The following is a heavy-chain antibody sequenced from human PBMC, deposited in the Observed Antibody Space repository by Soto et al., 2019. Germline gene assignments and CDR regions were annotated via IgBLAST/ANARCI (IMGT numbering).Heavy chain of an antibody. J-gene: IGHJ6*02. V-gene: IGHV3-23*01. CDR3: TKHLSSSWYYGLDV. Sequence: GGSLRLSCAASGFTFSSYAMTWVRQAPGKGLEWVSAISGSGGSAYYVDSVKGRFTISRDNSKNTLYLQMNSLRAEDTAVYHCTKHLSSSWYYGLDVWGQGNTVTVSS. D-gene: IGHD6-13*01. CDR2: ISGSGGSA. CDR1: GFTFSSYA.